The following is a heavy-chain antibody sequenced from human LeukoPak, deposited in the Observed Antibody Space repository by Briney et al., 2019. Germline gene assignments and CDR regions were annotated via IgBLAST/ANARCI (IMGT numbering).Heavy chain of an antibody. CDR2: INHSGST. D-gene: IGHD1-26*01. V-gene: IGHV4-34*01. CDR1: GGSFSGYY. Sequence: SETLSLTCAVYGGSFSGYYWSWIRQPPGKGLEWIGEINHSGSTNYNPSLESRVTISLDTPKNQFSLKLRSVTAADTAVYYCARGAGRVDYWGQGTLVTVSS. CDR3: ARGAGRVDY. J-gene: IGHJ4*02.